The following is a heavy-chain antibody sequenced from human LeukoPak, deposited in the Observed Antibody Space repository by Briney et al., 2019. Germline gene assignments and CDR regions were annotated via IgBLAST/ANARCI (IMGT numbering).Heavy chain of an antibody. Sequence: SETLSLTCAVYGGSFSGYYWSWIRQPPGKGLEWIGEINHSGSTNYNPSLKSRVTISKDASKNQFSLKLSSVTAADTAVYYCARGFYGSGKDYRGPGTLVTVSS. CDR2: INHSGST. J-gene: IGHJ4*02. CDR1: GGSFSGYY. V-gene: IGHV4-34*01. CDR3: ARGFYGSGKDY. D-gene: IGHD3-10*01.